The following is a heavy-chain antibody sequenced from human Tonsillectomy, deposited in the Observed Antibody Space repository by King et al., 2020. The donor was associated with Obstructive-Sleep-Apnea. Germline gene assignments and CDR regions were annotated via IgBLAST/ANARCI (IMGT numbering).Heavy chain of an antibody. CDR3: ARVIRRYENSGDYYYYFDY. CDR2: IYYSGST. J-gene: IGHJ4*02. Sequence: QMQLQESGPGLVKPSETLSLTCTVSGGSISSSSYYWGWIRQPPGKGLEWIGSIYYSGSTFYSPSLKSRVSISVDTSKNQFSLKLTSVTAADTAVFYCARVIRRYENSGDYYYYFDYWGQGTLVTVAS. V-gene: IGHV4-39*07. CDR1: GGSISSSSYY. D-gene: IGHD3-22*01.